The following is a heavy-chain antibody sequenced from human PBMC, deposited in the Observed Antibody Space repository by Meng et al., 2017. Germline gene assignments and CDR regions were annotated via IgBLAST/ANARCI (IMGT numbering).Heavy chain of an antibody. Sequence: QLQQSGPGLVKPSQTLSLICAISGDSVSSNSAAWNWFRQSPSRGLEWLGRAYYRSKWYHDYAESVKSRISIDPDTSKNQFSLQLRSVTPEDSAVYYCARGSYSFDSWGQRTLVTVSS. V-gene: IGHV6-1*01. CDR3: ARGSYSFDS. J-gene: IGHJ4*02. CDR2: AYYRSKWYH. D-gene: IGHD1-26*01. CDR1: GDSVSSNSAA.